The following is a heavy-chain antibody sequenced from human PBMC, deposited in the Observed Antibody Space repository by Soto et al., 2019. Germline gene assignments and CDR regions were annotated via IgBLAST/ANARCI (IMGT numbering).Heavy chain of an antibody. CDR2: IKSKTDGGTT. CDR3: TTEYNWNDAGLLAFDI. D-gene: IGHD1-1*01. V-gene: IGHV3-15*01. J-gene: IGHJ3*02. Sequence: EVQLVESGGGLVKPGGSLRLSCAASGFTFSNAWMSWVRQAPGKGLEWVGRIKSKTDGGTTDYAAPVKGRFTISRDDSKNTLYLQMNSLKTEDTAVYYCTTEYNWNDAGLLAFDIWGQGTMVTASS. CDR1: GFTFSNAW.